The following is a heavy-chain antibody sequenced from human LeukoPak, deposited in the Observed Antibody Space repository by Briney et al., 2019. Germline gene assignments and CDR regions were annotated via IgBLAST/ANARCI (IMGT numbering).Heavy chain of an antibody. Sequence: SETLSLTCTVSRGSISSYYWSWIRQPPGKGLEWIGYIYYSGSTNYNPSLKSRVTISVDTSKNQFSLKLSSVTAADTAVYYCARCDSSSCFFDYWGQGTLVTVSS. D-gene: IGHD6-13*01. V-gene: IGHV4-59*12. CDR2: IYYSGST. CDR3: ARCDSSSCFFDY. J-gene: IGHJ4*02. CDR1: RGSISSYY.